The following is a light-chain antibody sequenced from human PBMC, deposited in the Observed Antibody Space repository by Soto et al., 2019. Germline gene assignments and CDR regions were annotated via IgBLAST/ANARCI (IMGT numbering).Light chain of an antibody. CDR1: SSDVGGYDF. CDR3: SSYAGRYILGV. J-gene: IGLJ3*02. CDR2: DVG. V-gene: IGLV2-11*01. Sequence: QSALTQPRSVSGSPGQSVTLSCTGTSSDVGGYDFVSWYQQHPGKAPKLMIYDVGKRPSGVPDRFSGSKSGNSASLTISGLQAEDEADYYCSSYAGRYILGVFGGGTKLTVL.